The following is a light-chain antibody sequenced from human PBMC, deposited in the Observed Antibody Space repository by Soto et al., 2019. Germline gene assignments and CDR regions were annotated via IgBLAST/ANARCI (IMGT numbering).Light chain of an antibody. CDR3: QQYYSYSLT. V-gene: IGKV1-5*01. J-gene: IGKJ1*01. CDR2: DAS. Sequence: DIQLTQSPSTLSASVGDRVTITCRATQSISTWLAWYQQKPGKAPDLLIYDASSLQTGVPSRFSGSGSGTEFTPTIISLQPDDFATYYCQQYYSYSLTFGQGTKVDIE. CDR1: QSISTW.